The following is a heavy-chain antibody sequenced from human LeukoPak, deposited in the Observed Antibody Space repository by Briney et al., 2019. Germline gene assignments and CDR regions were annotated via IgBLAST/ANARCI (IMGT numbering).Heavy chain of an antibody. CDR1: GGSISSGGYS. V-gene: IGHV4-30-2*01. J-gene: IGHJ3*02. D-gene: IGHD1-14*01. Sequence: PSQTLSLTCAVSGGSISSGGYSWSWIRQPPGKGLEWIGYIYHSGSTYYDPSLKSRVTISVDRSKNQFSLKLSSVTAADTAVYYCARRGILQSQIRAFDIWGQGTMVTVSS. CDR2: IYHSGST. CDR3: ARRGILQSQIRAFDI.